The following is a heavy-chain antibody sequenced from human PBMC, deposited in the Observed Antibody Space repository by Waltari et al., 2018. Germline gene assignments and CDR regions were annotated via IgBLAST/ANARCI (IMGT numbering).Heavy chain of an antibody. V-gene: IGHV4-59*01. CDR3: ARDSSGYYGFDY. Sequence: QVQLQESGSGLVKPSETLSLTCTVSGGSISSYYWSWIRQPPGKGLEWIGYIYYSGSTNYTPSLKSRVTISVDTSKNQFSLKLSSVTAADTAVYYCARDSSGYYGFDYWGQGTLVTVSS. CDR2: IYYSGST. D-gene: IGHD3-22*01. J-gene: IGHJ4*02. CDR1: GGSISSYY.